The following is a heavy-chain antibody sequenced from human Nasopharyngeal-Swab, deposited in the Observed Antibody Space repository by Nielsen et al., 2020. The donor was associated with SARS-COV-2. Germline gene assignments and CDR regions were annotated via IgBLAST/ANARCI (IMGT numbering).Heavy chain of an antibody. D-gene: IGHD3-16*02. CDR2: ISGSGGST. J-gene: IGHJ3*02. CDR3: AYDYVWGSYRYQGAFDI. V-gene: IGHV3-23*01. Sequence: GESLKISCAASGFTFSSYAMSWVRQAPGKGLEWVSAISGSGGSTYYADSVKSRFTISRDNSKNTLYLQMNSLRAEDTAVYYCAYDYVWGSYRYQGAFDIWGQGTMVTVSS. CDR1: GFTFSSYA.